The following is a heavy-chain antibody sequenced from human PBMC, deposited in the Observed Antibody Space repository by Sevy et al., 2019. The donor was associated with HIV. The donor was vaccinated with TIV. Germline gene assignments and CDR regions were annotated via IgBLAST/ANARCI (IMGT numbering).Heavy chain of an antibody. CDR2: IWYDGSNK. Sequence: GGSLRLSCAASGFTFSSYGMHWVRQAPGKGLEWVAVIWYDGSNKYYADSVKGRFTISRDNSKNTLYLQMNSLRAEDTAVYYCARPLVVPAAPKHYYYGMDVWGQRTTVTVSS. CDR1: GFTFSSYG. J-gene: IGHJ6*02. D-gene: IGHD2-2*01. CDR3: ARPLVVPAAPKHYYYGMDV. V-gene: IGHV3-33*01.